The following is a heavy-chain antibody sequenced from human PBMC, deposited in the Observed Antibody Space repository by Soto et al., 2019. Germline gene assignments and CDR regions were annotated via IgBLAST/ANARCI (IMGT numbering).Heavy chain of an antibody. D-gene: IGHD1-26*01. CDR3: AGIIVGATVRDGVFDY. CDR2: IYYSGST. V-gene: IGHV4-59*08. CDR1: GGSISSYY. Sequence: PSETLSLTCTVSGGSISSYYWSWIQQPPGKGLEWIGYIYYSGSTNYNPSLKSRVTISVDTSKNQFSLKLSSVTAADTAVYYCAGIIVGATVRDGVFDYWGQGTLVTVSS. J-gene: IGHJ4*02.